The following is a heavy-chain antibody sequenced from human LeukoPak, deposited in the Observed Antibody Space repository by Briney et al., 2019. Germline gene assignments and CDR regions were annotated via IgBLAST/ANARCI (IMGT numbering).Heavy chain of an antibody. CDR2: IKSDGGST. D-gene: IGHD2-15*01. Sequence: TGGSLRLSCAASGFTFSNYWMHWVRQAPGKGLVWVSRIKSDGGSTSYADSVKGRFTISRDNAKNTPNLQMNSLRAEDTAVYYCTRGYCSGTSCYSGSFGDVWGKGTTVTISS. CDR3: TRGYCSGTSCYSGSFGDV. CDR1: GFTFSNYW. J-gene: IGHJ6*04. V-gene: IGHV3-74*01.